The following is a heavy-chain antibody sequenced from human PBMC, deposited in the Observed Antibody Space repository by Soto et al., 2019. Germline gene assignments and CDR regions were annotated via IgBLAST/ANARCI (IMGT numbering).Heavy chain of an antibody. Sequence: PSGTLSLTCAVYGGSFSVYYWSWIRQPPGKGLEWIGEINHRGSTNYNPSLKSRVTMSVDTSKNQFSLTLNSVTAADTATYYCARGGISHWAYFYYMDVWDRGTTVTVSS. CDR2: INHRGST. D-gene: IGHD2-21*01. CDR1: GGSFSVYY. CDR3: ARGGISHWAYFYYMDV. V-gene: IGHV4-34*01. J-gene: IGHJ6*03.